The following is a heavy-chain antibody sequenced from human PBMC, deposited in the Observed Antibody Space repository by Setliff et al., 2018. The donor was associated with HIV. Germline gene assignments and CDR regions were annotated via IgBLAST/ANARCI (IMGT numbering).Heavy chain of an antibody. CDR3: AKDGGYSKDRSAFDI. CDR2: IWYDGSNK. V-gene: IGHV3-33*06. J-gene: IGHJ3*02. Sequence: PRRTLSLTCAASGFTFSSYGMHWVRQAPGKGLEWVAVIWYDGSNKYYADSVKGRFTISRDNSKNTLYLQMNSLRAEDTAVYYCAKDGGYSKDRSAFDIWGQGTMVTVSS. CDR1: GFTFSSYG. D-gene: IGHD3-22*01.